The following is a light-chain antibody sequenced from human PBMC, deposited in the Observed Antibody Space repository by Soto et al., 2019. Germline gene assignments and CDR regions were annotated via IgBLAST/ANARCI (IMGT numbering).Light chain of an antibody. CDR1: QSVGAQ. J-gene: IGKJ4*01. CDR2: GAS. Sequence: EVVLTQYPATLSLSPGERATLSCRASQSVGAQFAWYQQKPGQSPRLLIYGASNRASGISARFSGSGSGTDFTLTIGSLEPEDSAVYYCQQRSDWRSFGGGTRVEIK. V-gene: IGKV3-11*01. CDR3: QQRSDWRS.